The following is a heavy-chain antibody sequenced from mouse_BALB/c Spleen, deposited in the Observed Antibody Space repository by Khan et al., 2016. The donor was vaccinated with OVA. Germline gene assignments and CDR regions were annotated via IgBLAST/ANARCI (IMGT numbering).Heavy chain of an antibody. J-gene: IGHJ4*01. D-gene: IGHD1-2*01. CDR1: GFNIKDTY. CDR3: AYSLLLYAMDC. V-gene: IGHV14-3*02. Sequence: VQLQQSGTELVRPGASVTLSCTASGFNIKDTYIHWVKQRTEQGLEWIRRIDPANGNTKYDPKLQGKAAITADTSSNTAYWQLSSLSSEDTAVYSCAYSLLLYAMDCWGQGTAVFFSS. CDR2: IDPANGNT.